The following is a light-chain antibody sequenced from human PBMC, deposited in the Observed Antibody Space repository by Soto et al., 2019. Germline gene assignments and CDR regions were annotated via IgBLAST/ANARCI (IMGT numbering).Light chain of an antibody. CDR2: DAS. J-gene: IGKJ5*01. Sequence: EIVLTQSPATPSLSPGERATLSCRASQSVSRYLAWYQQKHGQAPRVLIYDASSRPTDIPARFSGSVSGTDGTITISSLEKEDGSLYYCQQRSNWPITFGQGTRLEIK. V-gene: IGKV3-11*01. CDR1: QSVSRY. CDR3: QQRSNWPIT.